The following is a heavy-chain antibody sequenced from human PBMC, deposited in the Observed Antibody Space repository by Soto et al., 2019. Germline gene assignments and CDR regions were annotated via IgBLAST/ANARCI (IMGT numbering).Heavy chain of an antibody. D-gene: IGHD3-9*01. CDR3: ARVGSVYDILTGPFDY. CDR1: GFTFSSYS. Sequence: GGSLRLSCAASGFTFSSYSMNWVRQAPGKGLEWVSSISSSSSYIYYADSVKGRFTISRDNAKNSLYLQMNSLRAEDTAYYYCARVGSVYDILTGPFDYWGQGTLVTVSS. V-gene: IGHV3-21*01. J-gene: IGHJ4*02. CDR2: ISSSSSYI.